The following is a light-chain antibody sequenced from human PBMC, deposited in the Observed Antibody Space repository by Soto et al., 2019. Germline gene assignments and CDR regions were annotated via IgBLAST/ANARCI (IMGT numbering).Light chain of an antibody. CDR2: DAS. CDR3: QQFAISTT. J-gene: IGKJ1*01. CDR1: HNIERW. Sequence: IQMTQSPSTLAASVGDRVTITCRASHNIERWMAWYQQKPGKGPSVLIFDASTLHSGVPSRFSGSGSGTDFTLTIRSLQPDDFATYYCQQFAISTTFGQGTKVDIK. V-gene: IGKV1-5*01.